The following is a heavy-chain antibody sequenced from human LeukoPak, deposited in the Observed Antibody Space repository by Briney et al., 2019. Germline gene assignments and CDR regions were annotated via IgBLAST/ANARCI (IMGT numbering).Heavy chain of an antibody. J-gene: IGHJ6*03. Sequence: ASVKVSCKASGYTFTSYYMHWVRQAPGQGLEWMGIINPSGGSTSYAQKFQGRVAMTRDMSTSTVYMELSSLRSEDTAVYYCASQNYYYYYYMDVWGKGTTVTVSS. CDR1: GYTFTSYY. CDR3: ASQNYYYYYYMDV. CDR2: INPSGGST. V-gene: IGHV1-46*01.